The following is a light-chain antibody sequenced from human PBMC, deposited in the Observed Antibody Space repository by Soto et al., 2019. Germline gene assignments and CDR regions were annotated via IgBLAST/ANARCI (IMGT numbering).Light chain of an antibody. V-gene: IGKV4-1*01. CDR3: QQYYSTPRT. CDR1: QSVLYSSDSKNY. Sequence: SVMTKSPASLAVSLAERGARNCWSSQSVLYSSDSKNYLAWYPQKPGQPPKLLIYWASTRESGVPDRFSGSGSGTDFTLTISSRQAEDVAGYYCQQYYSTPRTFGQGTRLENK. CDR2: WAS. J-gene: IGKJ5*01.